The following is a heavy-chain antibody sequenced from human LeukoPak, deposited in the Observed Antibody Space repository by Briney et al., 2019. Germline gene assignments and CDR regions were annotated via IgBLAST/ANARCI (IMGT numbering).Heavy chain of an antibody. CDR1: GGSISSSSYY. CDR2: IYYSGST. J-gene: IGHJ4*02. D-gene: IGHD2-2*01. CDR3: ARVEVVPAATFDY. V-gene: IGHV4-39*01. Sequence: SETLSLTCTVSGGSISSSSYYWGWIRQPPGKGLEWIGSIYYSGSTYYNPSLKSRVTISVDTSKNQFSLKLSSVTAADTAVYYCARVEVVPAATFDYWGQGTLVTVSS.